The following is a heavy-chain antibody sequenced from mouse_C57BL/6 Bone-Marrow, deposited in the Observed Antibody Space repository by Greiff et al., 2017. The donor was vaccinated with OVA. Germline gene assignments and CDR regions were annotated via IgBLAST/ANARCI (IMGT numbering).Heavy chain of an antibody. J-gene: IGHJ4*01. Sequence: EVMLVESGGGLVKPGGSLKLSCAASGFTFSSYAMSWVRQTPEKRLEWVATISAGGSYTYYPDNVKGRFTISRDNAKNNLYLQMSHLKSEDTAMYYCARDYYGSNPYAMDYWGQGTSVTVSS. CDR2: ISAGGSYT. D-gene: IGHD1-1*01. V-gene: IGHV5-4*03. CDR3: ARDYYGSNPYAMDY. CDR1: GFTFSSYA.